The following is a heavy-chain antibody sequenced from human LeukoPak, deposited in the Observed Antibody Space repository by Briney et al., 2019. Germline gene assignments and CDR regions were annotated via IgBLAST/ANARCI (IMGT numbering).Heavy chain of an antibody. CDR3: ARVPLGGSQLYSFDY. J-gene: IGHJ4*02. CDR2: INPSGGST. V-gene: IGHV1-46*01. D-gene: IGHD1-26*01. Sequence: ASVKVSCKASGYMFTNYYIHWVRQAPGQGLEWMAVINPSGGSTSYAEKFQGRVTMTRDTSTSTVYMELSSLRSDDTAVYYCARVPLGGSQLYSFDYWGQGTLVTVSS. CDR1: GYMFTNYY.